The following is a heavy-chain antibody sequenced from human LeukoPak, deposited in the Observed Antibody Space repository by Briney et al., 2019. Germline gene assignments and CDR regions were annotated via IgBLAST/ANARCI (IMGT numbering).Heavy chain of an antibody. V-gene: IGHV6-1*01. CDR1: GDSVSNNSAA. J-gene: IGHJ6*03. CDR2: TYYRSMWYN. Sequence: SQTLSLTCAISGDSVSNNSAAWNWIRQSPSRGLEWLGRTYYRSMWYNDYAAFVKSRIIINPDTSKNHFSLQLNSVTPEDTAVYYCARGNTGDYSYSYYYMDVWGRGTTVTISS. CDR3: ARGNTGDYSYSYYYMDV. D-gene: IGHD4-17*01.